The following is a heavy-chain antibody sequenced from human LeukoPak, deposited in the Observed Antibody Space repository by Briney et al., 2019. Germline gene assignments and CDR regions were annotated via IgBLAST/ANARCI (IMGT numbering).Heavy chain of an antibody. D-gene: IGHD3-22*01. V-gene: IGHV3-73*01. Sequence: GGSLRLSCAASGSTFSSYSMNWVRQAPGKGLECVGRIRSKANSYATAYAASVKGRFTISRDDSKNTAYLQMNSLKTEDTAVYYCTRAPITMIVPDYWGQGTLVTVPS. J-gene: IGHJ4*02. CDR2: IRSKANSYAT. CDR1: GSTFSSYS. CDR3: TRAPITMIVPDY.